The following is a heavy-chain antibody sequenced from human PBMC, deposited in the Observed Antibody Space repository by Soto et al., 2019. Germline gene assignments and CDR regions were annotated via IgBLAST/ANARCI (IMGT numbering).Heavy chain of an antibody. Sequence: GGSLRLSCAASGFTFSSYGMHWVRQAPGKGLEWVAVISYDGSNKYYADSVKGRFTISRDNSKNTLYLQMNSLRAEDTAVYYCAKDGSSGWSFDYWGHGTLVTVSS. CDR3: AKDGSSGWSFDY. J-gene: IGHJ4*01. CDR2: ISYDGSNK. CDR1: GFTFSSYG. V-gene: IGHV3-30*18. D-gene: IGHD6-19*01.